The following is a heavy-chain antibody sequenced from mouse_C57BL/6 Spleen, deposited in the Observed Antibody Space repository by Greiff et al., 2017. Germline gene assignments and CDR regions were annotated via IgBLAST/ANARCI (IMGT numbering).Heavy chain of an antibody. CDR2: IDPETGGT. V-gene: IGHV1-15*01. D-gene: IGHD2-3*01. J-gene: IGHJ3*01. CDR3: TYDGYYPFAY. Sequence: VQLQESGAELVRPGASVTLSCKASGYTFTDYEMHWVKQTPVHGLEWIGAIDPETGGTAYNQKFKGKAILTADKSSSTAYMELRSLTSEDSAVYYCTYDGYYPFAYWGQGTLVTVSA. CDR1: GYTFTDYE.